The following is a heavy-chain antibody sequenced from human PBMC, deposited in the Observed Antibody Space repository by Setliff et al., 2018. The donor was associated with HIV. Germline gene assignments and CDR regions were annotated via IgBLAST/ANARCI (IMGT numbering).Heavy chain of an antibody. CDR3: ARSLAYCSGGGCSSGNYYYMDV. V-gene: IGHV4-39*01. J-gene: IGHJ6*03. CDR2: IFHAGST. D-gene: IGHD2-15*01. CDR1: GGSISGSSYY. Sequence: SETLSLTCTVSGGSISGSSYYWGWIRQSPEKGLEWIGSIFHAGSTYYNPSLKSRVTLSVDTSENQYSLKLTSLIAADTAVYYCARSLAYCSGGGCSSGNYYYMDVWGKRTTVTVSS.